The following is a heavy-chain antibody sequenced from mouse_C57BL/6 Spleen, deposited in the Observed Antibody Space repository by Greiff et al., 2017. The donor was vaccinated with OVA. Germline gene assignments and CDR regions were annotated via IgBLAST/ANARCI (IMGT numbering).Heavy chain of an antibody. Sequence: QVQLQQPGAELVKPGASVKLSCKASGYTFTSYWMQWVKQRPGQGLEWIGEIDPSDSYTNYNQKFKGKATLTVDTSSSTAYMQLSSLTSEDSAVYYCARGKDYDVGAYWGQGTLVTVSA. J-gene: IGHJ3*01. D-gene: IGHD2-4*01. V-gene: IGHV1-50*01. CDR2: IDPSDSYT. CDR3: ARGKDYDVGAY. CDR1: GYTFTSYW.